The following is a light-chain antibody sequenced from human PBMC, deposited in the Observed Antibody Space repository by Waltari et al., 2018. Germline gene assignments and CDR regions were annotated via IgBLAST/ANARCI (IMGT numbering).Light chain of an antibody. CDR1: QSISFY. V-gene: IGKV1-39*01. J-gene: IGKJ4*01. CDR3: QQSYNNGALT. CDR2: SAS. Sequence: DIQMTQSPYSLSASIGVRGTISCRASQSISFYFNWYQQKPGKAPKLLIFSASSLQSGVPSRFSGSGSGTDFTLTISNLQPEDFATYYCQQSYNNGALTFGGGTKVDMK.